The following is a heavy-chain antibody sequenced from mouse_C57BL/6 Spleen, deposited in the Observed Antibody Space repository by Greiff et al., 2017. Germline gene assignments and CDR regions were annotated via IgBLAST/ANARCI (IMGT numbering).Heavy chain of an antibody. CDR2: IYPGSGST. D-gene: IGHD2-4*01. CDR1: GYTFTSYW. J-gene: IGHJ3*01. CDR3: ARPLRDYDYDGGFAY. Sequence: QVQLQQPGAELVKPGASVKMSCKASGYTFTSYWITWVKQRPGQGLEWIGDIYPGSGSTNYNEKFKSKATLTVDTSSSTAYMQRSSLTSEDSAVYYGARPLRDYDYDGGFAYWGQGTLVTVSA. V-gene: IGHV1-55*01.